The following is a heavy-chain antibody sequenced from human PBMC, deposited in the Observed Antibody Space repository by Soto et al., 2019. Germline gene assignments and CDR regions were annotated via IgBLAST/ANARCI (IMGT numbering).Heavy chain of an antibody. CDR1: GFTFSSYA. CDR2: ISGSGGST. V-gene: IGHV3-23*01. CDR3: VRATYFSDSSGYTRCFDY. Sequence: GGSLRLSCAASGFTFSSYAMSWVRQAPGKGLEWVSAISGSGGSTYYADSVKGRFVISRDNSKKTLYLQMTSLTAEDSAMYFCVRATYFSDSSGYTRCFDYWGQGTLVTV. J-gene: IGHJ4*02. D-gene: IGHD3-22*01.